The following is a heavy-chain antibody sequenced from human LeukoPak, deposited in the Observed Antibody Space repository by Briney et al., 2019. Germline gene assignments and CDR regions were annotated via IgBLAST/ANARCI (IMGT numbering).Heavy chain of an antibody. CDR1: GFTLSDYY. V-gene: IGHV3-11*04. CDR2: ISSSGSTK. D-gene: IGHD3-10*01. Sequence: GGSLRLSCVASGFTLSDYYMSWIRQAPGKGLEWISFISSSGSTKYYADSVKGRFTISRDTTQNSLYLQMNSLRAEDTALYYCARERTPKHYYGSGTYDRYFDHWGQGTLVTVSS. J-gene: IGHJ4*02. CDR3: ARERTPKHYYGSGTYDRYFDH.